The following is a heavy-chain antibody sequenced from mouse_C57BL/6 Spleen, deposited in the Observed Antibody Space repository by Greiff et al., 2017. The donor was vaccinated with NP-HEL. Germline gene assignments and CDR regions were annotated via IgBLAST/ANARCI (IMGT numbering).Heavy chain of an antibody. J-gene: IGHJ3*01. CDR1: GYTFTSYW. CDR3: ARGGRPYYGNYFAY. V-gene: IGHV1-55*01. Sequence: QVQLKQPGAELVKPGASVKMSCKASGYTFTSYWITWVKQRPGQGLEWIGDIYPGSGSTNYNEKFKSKATLTVDTSSSTAYMQLSSLTSEDSAVYYCARGGRPYYGNYFAYWGQGTLVTVSA. CDR2: IYPGSGST. D-gene: IGHD2-1*01.